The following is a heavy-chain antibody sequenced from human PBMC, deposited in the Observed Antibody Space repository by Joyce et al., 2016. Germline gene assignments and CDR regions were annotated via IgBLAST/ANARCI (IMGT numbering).Heavy chain of an antibody. Sequence: EVQLVESGGGLVKPGGSLRLSCAASGFTFISYTMNWVRQAPGKRLEWVSSISSTGSHIYYEDSVMGRFTISRDNAKNSLYLQMNSLGAEDTAVYYCARVMYDNGDTDYYYYYGMDVWGQGTTVTVSS. J-gene: IGHJ6*02. CDR1: GFTFISYT. D-gene: IGHD4-17*01. CDR3: ARVMYDNGDTDYYYYYGMDV. CDR2: ISSTGSHI. V-gene: IGHV3-21*01.